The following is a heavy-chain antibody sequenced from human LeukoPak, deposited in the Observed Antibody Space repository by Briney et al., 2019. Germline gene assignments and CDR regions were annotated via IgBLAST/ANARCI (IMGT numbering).Heavy chain of an antibody. J-gene: IGHJ4*02. V-gene: IGHV3-21*01. CDR1: GFTFITYS. D-gene: IGHD6-25*01. CDR3: VAAAGYYFDY. Sequence: GGSLRLSCAASGFTFITYSMNWVRQAPGKGLEWVSSTDSTSTYIFYADSLKGRVTISRDNAKNSLILHMNSLRAEDTAVYYCVAAAGYYFDYWGQGTLVTVSS. CDR2: TDSTSTYI.